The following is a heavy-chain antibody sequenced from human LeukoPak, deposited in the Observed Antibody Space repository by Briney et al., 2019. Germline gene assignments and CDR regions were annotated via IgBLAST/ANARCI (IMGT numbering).Heavy chain of an antibody. CDR1: EYSFTTYW. CDR2: IYPGDSDT. CDR3: ARVKQAVALVDVFDI. D-gene: IGHD6-13*01. J-gene: IGHJ3*02. Sequence: GEYLKISCKGSEYSFTTYWIGWVRQTPGKGLEWMGIIYPGDSDTKYGPSFQGQVTISTDKSINTAYLQWSSLKASDTAIYYCARVKQAVALVDVFDIWGQGTMVTVSS. V-gene: IGHV5-51*01.